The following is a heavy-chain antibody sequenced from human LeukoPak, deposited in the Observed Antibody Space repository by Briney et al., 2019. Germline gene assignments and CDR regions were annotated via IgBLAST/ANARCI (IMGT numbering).Heavy chain of an antibody. J-gene: IGHJ6*02. D-gene: IGHD1-26*01. CDR2: IYYSGST. Sequence: SETLSLTCTVSGGSISSGGYYWSWIRQHPGKGLEWIGYIYYSGSTYYNPSLKSRVTISVDTSKNQFSLKLSSVTAADTAVYYCARAEGSYYYYYGMDVWGQGTTVTVSS. CDR1: GGSISSGGYY. CDR3: ARAEGSYYYYYGMDV. V-gene: IGHV4-31*03.